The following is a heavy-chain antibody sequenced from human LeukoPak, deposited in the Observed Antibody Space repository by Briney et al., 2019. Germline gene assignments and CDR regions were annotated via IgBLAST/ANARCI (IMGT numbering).Heavy chain of an antibody. CDR3: ARERIFLEWLLGLERVGYYFDY. D-gene: IGHD3-3*01. CDR2: IKKDGSEK. CDR1: GSTFSSYW. J-gene: IGHJ4*02. V-gene: IGHV3-7*01. Sequence: PGGSLRLSCAASGSTFSSYWMGWVRQAPGKGLEWVAYIKKDGSEKYYVDCVKGRFTISRDNAKNSLYLQMNSLRAEDTAVYYCARERIFLEWLLGLERVGYYFDYWGQGTLVTVSS.